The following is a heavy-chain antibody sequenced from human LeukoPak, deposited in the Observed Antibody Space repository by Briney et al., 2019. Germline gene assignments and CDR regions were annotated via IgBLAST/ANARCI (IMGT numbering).Heavy chain of an antibody. D-gene: IGHD3-3*01. Sequence: PSETLSLTCAVYGGSFSGYYWSWIRQPPGKGLEWIGEINHSGSTNYNPSLKSRVTISVDTSKNQFSLKLSSVTAADTAVYYCARGEDDFWSGYYTVGAFDIWGQGTMVTVSS. V-gene: IGHV4-34*01. J-gene: IGHJ3*02. CDR1: GGSFSGYY. CDR2: INHSGST. CDR3: ARGEDDFWSGYYTVGAFDI.